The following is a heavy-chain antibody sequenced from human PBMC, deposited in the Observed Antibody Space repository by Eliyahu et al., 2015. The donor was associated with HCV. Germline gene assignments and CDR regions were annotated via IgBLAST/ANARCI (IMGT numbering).Heavy chain of an antibody. CDR3: ARDPERSNYDILTGYYPGDY. J-gene: IGHJ4*02. CDR2: INPSGGST. CDR1: GYTFTXYX. Sequence: QVQLVQSGAEVKKPGASVKVSCKASGYTFTXYXXXXVRQAPGQGLEWMGIINPSGGSTSYAQKFQGRVTMTRDTSTSTVYMELSSLRSEDTAVYYCARDPERSNYDILTGYYPGDYWGQGTLVTVSS. V-gene: IGHV1-46*01. D-gene: IGHD3-9*01.